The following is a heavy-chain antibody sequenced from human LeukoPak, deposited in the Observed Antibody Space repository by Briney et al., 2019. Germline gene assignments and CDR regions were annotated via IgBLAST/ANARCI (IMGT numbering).Heavy chain of an antibody. V-gene: IGHV3-23*01. D-gene: IGHD1-7*01. CDR3: AKDERNWNYNLASQTYD. CDR2: ISGSGVST. CDR1: GFRFSSYA. J-gene: IGHJ4*02. Sequence: GGSLRLACAASGFRFSSYAMSWVRQAPGEGLEWVSAISGSGVSTYYADSVKGRFTVSRDNSKNTLYLQMSSLRAEDTAVYYCAKDERNWNYNLASQTYDWGQGTLVTVSS.